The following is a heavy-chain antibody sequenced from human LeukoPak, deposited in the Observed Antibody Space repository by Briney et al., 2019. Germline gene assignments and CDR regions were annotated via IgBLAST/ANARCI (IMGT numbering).Heavy chain of an antibody. J-gene: IGHJ5*02. D-gene: IGHD3-10*01. CDR1: GFTFSDYS. CDR3: ARGAYGSGSYGDNWFDP. CDR2: ISSSSSYI. Sequence: GGSLRLSCASSGFTFSDYSMNWVRQAPGKGLEWVSSISSSSSYIFYADSVKGRFTISRDNSKNTLYLQMNSLRAEDTAVYYCARGAYGSGSYGDNWFDPWGQGTLVTVSS. V-gene: IGHV3-21*01.